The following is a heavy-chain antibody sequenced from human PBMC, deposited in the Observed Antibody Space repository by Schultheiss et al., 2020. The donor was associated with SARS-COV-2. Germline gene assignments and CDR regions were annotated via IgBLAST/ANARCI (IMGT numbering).Heavy chain of an antibody. Sequence: ASVKVSCKASGYTFTSYGISWVRQAPGQGLEWMGWINPNSGGTNYAQKFQGRVTMTRDTSISTAYMELSRLRSDDTAVYYCARVASVAAAGTPDYWGQGTLVTVSS. CDR3: ARVASVAAAGTPDY. V-gene: IGHV1-2*02. CDR1: GYTFTSYG. CDR2: INPNSGGT. J-gene: IGHJ4*02. D-gene: IGHD6-13*01.